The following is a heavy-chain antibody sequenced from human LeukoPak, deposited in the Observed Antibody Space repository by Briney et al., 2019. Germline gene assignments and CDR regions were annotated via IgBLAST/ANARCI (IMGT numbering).Heavy chain of an antibody. J-gene: IGHJ4*02. CDR2: ISGSGDST. CDR3: ARSMVRIDY. V-gene: IGHV3-23*01. Sequence: GGSLRLSCAASGFTFSSYAMSWVRQAPWKGLEWVSSISGSGDSTYYADSVKGRFTISRDNSKNTLYLQMNSLRAEDTAVYYCARSMVRIDYWGQGTLVTVSS. D-gene: IGHD3-10*01. CDR1: GFTFSSYA.